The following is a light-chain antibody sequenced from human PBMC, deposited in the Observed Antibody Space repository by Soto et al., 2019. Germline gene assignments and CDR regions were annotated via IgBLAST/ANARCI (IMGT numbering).Light chain of an antibody. CDR1: SSDVGGYNY. V-gene: IGLV2-23*01. J-gene: IGLJ1*01. Sequence: QSVLTQPASVSGSPGQSITISCTGTSSDVGGYNYVSWYQQHPGKAPKFLIYEGSKRPSGISSRFSGSKSGNTASLTISGLQPEDEADYYCCSYAGSRTYVFGTGTKVTVL. CDR3: CSYAGSRTYV. CDR2: EGS.